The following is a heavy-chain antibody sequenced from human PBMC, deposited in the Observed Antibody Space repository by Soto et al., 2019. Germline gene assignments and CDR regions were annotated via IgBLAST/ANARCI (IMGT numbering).Heavy chain of an antibody. J-gene: IGHJ4*02. Sequence: QVQLVQSGAEVKKPGASVNVSCKASGYTFTVYYMHWVRQAPGQGLEWLGGINPKSGGTMYPQKFQGRVTMTWATSISTAYMALTRLGSDDTAVYYCARDLAKGGGSAGFDYWGQGTLVTVSS. CDR2: INPKSGGT. CDR3: ARDLAKGGGSAGFDY. D-gene: IGHD1-26*01. V-gene: IGHV1-2*02. CDR1: GYTFTVYY.